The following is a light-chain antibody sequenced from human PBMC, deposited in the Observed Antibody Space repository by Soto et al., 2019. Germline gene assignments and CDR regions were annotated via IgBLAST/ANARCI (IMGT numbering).Light chain of an antibody. Sequence: QSVLTQPPSVSAAPGQNVTISCSGSYSNIGNNFVSWYQQLPGTAPKLLIYTNNKRPSGIPDRFSGSKSGTSATLGIPGLQNGDEADSSCGTWDISLSSVVFGGGTKLTVL. J-gene: IGLJ2*01. V-gene: IGLV1-51*01. CDR2: TNN. CDR3: GTWDISLSSVV. CDR1: YSNIGNNF.